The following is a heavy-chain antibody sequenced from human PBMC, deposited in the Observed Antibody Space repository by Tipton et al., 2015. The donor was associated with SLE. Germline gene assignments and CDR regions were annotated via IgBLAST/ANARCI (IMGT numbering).Heavy chain of an antibody. J-gene: IGHJ4*02. V-gene: IGHV4-39*07. CDR1: GDSITRSSFY. CDR3: ARLISAYDCNFDY. D-gene: IGHD5-12*01. CDR2: FYYGKST. Sequence: TLSLTCTVSGDSITRSSFYWGWIRQPPGKGLEWIGSFYYGKSTFYNPSLKSRVTISVDTSTNRLSLQLSSVTAADTALYYCARLISAYDCNFDYWGQGTLVTVSS.